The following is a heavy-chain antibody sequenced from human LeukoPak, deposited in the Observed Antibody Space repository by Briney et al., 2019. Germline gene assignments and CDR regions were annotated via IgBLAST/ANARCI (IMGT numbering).Heavy chain of an antibody. V-gene: IGHV1-69*06. CDR1: GDTFTTYA. Sequence: SVKVSCKTSGDTFTTYAIIWVRQAPGQGLEWMGGIIPMFGTPNYAQRLQGRVTITADKSTKTAYMELSSLRSEDTAVYYYARAGIPGYCTNVTCSNWLDPWGQGTLVTVSS. CDR2: IIPMFGTP. J-gene: IGHJ5*02. CDR3: ARAGIPGYCTNVTCSNWLDP. D-gene: IGHD2-8*01.